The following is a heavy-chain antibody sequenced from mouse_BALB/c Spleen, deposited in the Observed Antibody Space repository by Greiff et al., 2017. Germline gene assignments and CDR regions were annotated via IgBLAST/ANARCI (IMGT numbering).Heavy chain of an antibody. CDR3: ARAHDYDGNYFDY. V-gene: IGHV2-6-7*01. J-gene: IGHJ2*01. D-gene: IGHD2-4*01. CDR1: GFSLTGYG. CDR2: IWGDGST. Sequence: VKVVESGPGLVAPSQSLSITCTVSGFSLTGYGVNWVRQPPGKGLEWLGMIWGDGSTDYNSALKSRLSISKDNSKSQVFLKMNSLQTDDTARYYCARAHDYDGNYFDYWGQGTTLTVSS.